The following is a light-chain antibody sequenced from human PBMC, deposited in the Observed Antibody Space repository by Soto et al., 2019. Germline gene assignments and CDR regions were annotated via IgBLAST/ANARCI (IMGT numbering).Light chain of an antibody. Sequence: DIQMTQSPSSLSASVGDRVTITCRASQTTSNYLNWYQQKPGRAPQLLIYVASTVHSGVPSRFSGSGSGTDFTLTISSLQPEDFATYYCQQTYSMPRTFGPGTTVDSK. CDR2: VAS. CDR1: QTTSNY. J-gene: IGKJ3*01. V-gene: IGKV1-39*01. CDR3: QQTYSMPRT.